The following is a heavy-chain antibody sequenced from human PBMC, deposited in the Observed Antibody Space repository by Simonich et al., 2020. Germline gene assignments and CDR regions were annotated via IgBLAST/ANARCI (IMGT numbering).Heavy chain of an antibody. J-gene: IGHJ6*03. CDR3: ARDRAARYYYYYYMDV. CDR1: GYTFTGYY. Sequence: QVQLVQSGAEVKKPGASVKVSCKASGYTFTGYYMHWVRQAPGQGLEWRGWFNPNSGGTNYAQKFQGRLTMTSDTSRSTAYMELSRLRSDDTAVYYCARDRAARYYYYYYMDVWGKGTTVTVSS. D-gene: IGHD6-6*01. V-gene: IGHV1-2*02. CDR2: FNPNSGGT.